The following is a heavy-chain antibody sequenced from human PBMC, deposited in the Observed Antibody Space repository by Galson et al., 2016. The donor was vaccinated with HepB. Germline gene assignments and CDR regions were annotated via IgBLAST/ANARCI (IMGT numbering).Heavy chain of an antibody. CDR1: NGSINTAHYY. V-gene: IGHV4-39*01. CDR2: IYYTGNT. D-gene: IGHD6-13*01. CDR3: ARHRSSSWYTPFFDI. J-gene: IGHJ3*02. Sequence: SETLSLTCIVSNGSINTAHYYWGRIRQPPGKVLEYIGSIYYTGNTFYNPSLKSRVSIFVDTSKNQFSLHLASVTAADTALYYCARHRSSSWYTPFFDIWGQGTMVTVS.